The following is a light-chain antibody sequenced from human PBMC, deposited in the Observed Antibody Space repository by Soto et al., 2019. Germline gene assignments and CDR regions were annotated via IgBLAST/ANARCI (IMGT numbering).Light chain of an antibody. J-gene: IGKJ1*01. CDR3: LQDYGDSWT. CDR2: AAS. CDR1: QTISNW. Sequence: IQITQSPSTLSASVGDRVTITCRASQTISNWLAWYQQKPGQAPKLLIYAASNLYTGVQSRFSGSRSGTEFTLTISSLQPEDFASYYCLQDYGDSWTFGQGTKV. V-gene: IGKV1-5*01.